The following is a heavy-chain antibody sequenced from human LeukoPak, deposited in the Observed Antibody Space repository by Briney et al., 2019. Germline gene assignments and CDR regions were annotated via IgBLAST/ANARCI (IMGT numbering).Heavy chain of an antibody. CDR1: GGSISSYY. J-gene: IGHJ3*02. CDR2: IYTSGST. CDR3: ARGGRGVVIAAFDI. D-gene: IGHD2-21*01. Sequence: PSETLSLTCTVSGGSISSYYWSWIRQPAGKGLEWIGRIYTSGSTNYNPSLKSRVTMSVDTSKNQFSLKLSSVTAADTAVYYCARGGRGVVIAAFDIWGQGTMVTVSS. V-gene: IGHV4-4*07.